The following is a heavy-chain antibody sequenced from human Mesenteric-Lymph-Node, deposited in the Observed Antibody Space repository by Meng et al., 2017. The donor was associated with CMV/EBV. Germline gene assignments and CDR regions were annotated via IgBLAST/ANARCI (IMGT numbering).Heavy chain of an antibody. CDR1: GFSVSTNY. V-gene: IGHV3-66*01. CDR3: ARGTWNYNL. J-gene: IGHJ5*02. CDR2: MYSGGDS. D-gene: IGHD1-1*01. Sequence: GGSLRLSCTASGFSVSTNYMSWVRQAPGKGLEWVSVMYSGGDSYYSDSVKGRFTISRDNAKNSLYLQMNSLRAEDTAVYYCARGTWNYNLWGQGTLVTVSS.